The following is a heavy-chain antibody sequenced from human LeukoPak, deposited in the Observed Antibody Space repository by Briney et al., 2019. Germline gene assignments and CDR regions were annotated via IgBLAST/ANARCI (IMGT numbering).Heavy chain of an antibody. CDR1: GGSISSYY. V-gene: IGHV4-4*09. CDR2: IYTSGST. CDR3: ARAPGAWYYFDY. Sequence: PSETLSLTCTVSGGSISSYYWSWIRQPPGKGLEWIGYIYTSGSTNYNPSLKSRVTMSVDTSKNQFSLKLSSVTAADTAVYYCARAPGAWYYFDYWGQGTLVTVSS. D-gene: IGHD1-26*01. J-gene: IGHJ4*02.